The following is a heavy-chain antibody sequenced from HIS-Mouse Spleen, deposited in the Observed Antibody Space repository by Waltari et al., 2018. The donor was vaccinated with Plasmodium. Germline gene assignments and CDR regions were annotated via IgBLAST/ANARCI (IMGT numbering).Heavy chain of an antibody. Sequence: QVQLQESGPGLVKPSATLSLTCPVSGGSLSSYYWSWIRQPPGKGLEWIGYIYYSGSTNYNPSLKSRVTISVDTSKNQFSLKLSSVTAADTAVYYCARVGRRIWGAFDIWGQGTMVTVSS. CDR3: ARVGRRIWGAFDI. D-gene: IGHD3-16*01. CDR2: IYYSGST. V-gene: IGHV4-59*01. J-gene: IGHJ3*02. CDR1: GGSLSSYY.